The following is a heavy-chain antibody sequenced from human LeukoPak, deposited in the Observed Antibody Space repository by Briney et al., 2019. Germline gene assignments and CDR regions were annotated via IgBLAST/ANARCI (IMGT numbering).Heavy chain of an antibody. CDR3: ASTAAAGSFDY. D-gene: IGHD6-13*01. J-gene: IGHJ4*02. V-gene: IGHV4-59*01. Sequence: EWIGYIYYSGSTNYNPSLKSRVTISVDTSKNQFSLKLSSVTAADTAVYYCASTAAAGSFDYWGQGTLVTVSS. CDR2: IYYSGST.